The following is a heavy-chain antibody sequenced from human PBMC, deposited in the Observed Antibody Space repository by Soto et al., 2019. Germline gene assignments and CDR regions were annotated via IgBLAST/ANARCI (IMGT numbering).Heavy chain of an antibody. CDR3: AGFNWGKRMFDP. V-gene: IGHV3-7*03. D-gene: IGHD7-27*01. CDR2: IKQDGSEK. CDR1: GFTFSSYW. J-gene: IGHJ5*02. Sequence: SCAASGFTFSSYWMSWVRQAPGKGLEWVANIKQDGSEKYYVDSVKGRFTISRDNAKNSLYLQMNSLRAEDTAVYYCAGFNWGKRMFDPWGQGTLVTVSS.